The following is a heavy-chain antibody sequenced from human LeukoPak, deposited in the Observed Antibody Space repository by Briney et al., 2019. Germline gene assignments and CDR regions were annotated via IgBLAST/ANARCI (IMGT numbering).Heavy chain of an antibody. CDR2: ISYGGGT. CDR3: ARVGDTSGYFYYFDY. Sequence: SETLSLTCAVSGGSISSFYWSWVRQPPEKGLGWVGYISYGGGTTYNPSLKRRVSMSIDTSKNQFSLRLSSVTAADTALYYCARVGDTSGYFYYFDYWGQGTLVTVSS. CDR1: GGSISSFY. J-gene: IGHJ4*02. D-gene: IGHD3-22*01. V-gene: IGHV4-59*08.